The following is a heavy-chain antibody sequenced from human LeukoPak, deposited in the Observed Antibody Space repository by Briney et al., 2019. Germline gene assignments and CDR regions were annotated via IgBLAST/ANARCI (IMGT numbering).Heavy chain of an antibody. D-gene: IGHD4-17*01. CDR2: IYYSGST. J-gene: IGHJ4*02. Sequence: SETLSLTCTVSGGSISSSSYYWGWIRQPPGKGLEWIGSIYYSGSTYYNPSLKSRVTISVDTSKNQFSLKLSSVTAADTAVYYCARDPFPTTVTTSIWGQGTLVTVSS. V-gene: IGHV4-39*07. CDR3: ARDPFPTTVTTSI. CDR1: GGSISSSSYY.